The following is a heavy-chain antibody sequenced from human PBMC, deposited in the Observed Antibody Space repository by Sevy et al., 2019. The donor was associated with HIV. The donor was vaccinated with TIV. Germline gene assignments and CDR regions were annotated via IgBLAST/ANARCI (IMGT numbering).Heavy chain of an antibody. Sequence: ASVKVSCKEPGDTLTNNYMHWVRQAPGQGLEWMGIIDPSGGNTSYAQRFQGRVTMTRDTSTSTLYMDLSSLRSEDTAVYYCIRADPAQHFDSWGQGTLVTVSS. CDR3: IRADPAQHFDS. CDR1: GDTLTNNY. J-gene: IGHJ4*02. V-gene: IGHV1-46*01. CDR2: IDPSGGNT.